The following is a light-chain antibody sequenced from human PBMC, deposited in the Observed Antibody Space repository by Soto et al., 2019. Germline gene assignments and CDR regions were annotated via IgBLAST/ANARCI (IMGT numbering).Light chain of an antibody. Sequence: QSALTQPRSVSGSPGQSVTISCTGTSSDVGGYNYVSWYQQHPGRAPKFMIYDVTKRPSGVPDRFSGSKSGNTASLTISGLQAEDEADYYCSSYTSSSTLVVFGTGTKLTV. CDR2: DVT. CDR1: SSDVGGYNY. J-gene: IGLJ1*01. CDR3: SSYTSSSTLVV. V-gene: IGLV2-11*01.